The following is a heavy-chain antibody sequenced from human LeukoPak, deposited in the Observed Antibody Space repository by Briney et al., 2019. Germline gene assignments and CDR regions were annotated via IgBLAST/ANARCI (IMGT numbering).Heavy chain of an antibody. V-gene: IGHV3-23*01. Sequence: GGSLRLSCAASGFTFSSYALSWVRQAPGKGLEWVSAISGSGGSTYYADSVKGRFTISRDNSKNTLYLQMNSLRAEDTAVYYCANHDSSAWYGYWGQGTLVTVSS. CDR2: ISGSGGST. D-gene: IGHD6-19*01. J-gene: IGHJ4*02. CDR3: ANHDSSAWYGY. CDR1: GFTFSSYA.